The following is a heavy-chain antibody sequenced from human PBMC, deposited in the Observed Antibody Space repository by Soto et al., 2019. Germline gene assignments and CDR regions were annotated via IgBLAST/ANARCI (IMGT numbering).Heavy chain of an antibody. CDR2: MNPNSGNT. CDR1: GYTFTSYD. V-gene: IGHV1-8*01. J-gene: IGHJ6*02. D-gene: IGHD6-13*01. CDR3: ARDGAGYSSTWYDYYYYYGMDV. Sequence: QVQLVQSGAEVKKPGASVKVSCKASGYTFTSYDINWVRQATGQGLEWMGWMNPNSGNTGYAQKFQGRVTMTRNTSISTAYMELSSLRSADTAVYYCARDGAGYSSTWYDYYYYYGMDVWGQGTTVTVSS.